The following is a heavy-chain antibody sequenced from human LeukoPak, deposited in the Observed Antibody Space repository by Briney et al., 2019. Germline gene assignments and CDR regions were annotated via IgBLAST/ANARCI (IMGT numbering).Heavy chain of an antibody. CDR1: GNTITSYD. CDR3: ARDFNPYSSGRTDAFDI. J-gene: IGHJ3*02. CDR2: SNAGNGNT. V-gene: IGHV1-3*01. Sequence: ASVMVSCKASGNTITSYDMDRVRQAPGQRLEWMGWSNAGNGNTKYSQKFQGRVTITRDTSASTAYMELSSLRSEDTAVYYCARDFNPYSSGRTDAFDIWGQGTMVTVSS. D-gene: IGHD6-19*01.